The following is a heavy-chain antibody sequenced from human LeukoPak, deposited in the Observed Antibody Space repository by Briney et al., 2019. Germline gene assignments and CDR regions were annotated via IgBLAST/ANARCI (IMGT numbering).Heavy chain of an antibody. Sequence: SETLSLTCTVSGGSISSSSYYWGWIRQPPGTGLAWIGSICYSGSTYYNPSLKGRVTISVDTSKNQFSLKLSSVTAADTAVYYCARAQLDYYDSSGYSPNYYYYGMDVWGQGTTVTVSS. D-gene: IGHD3-22*01. CDR1: GGSISSSSYY. V-gene: IGHV4-39*07. J-gene: IGHJ6*02. CDR3: ARAQLDYYDSSGYSPNYYYYGMDV. CDR2: ICYSGST.